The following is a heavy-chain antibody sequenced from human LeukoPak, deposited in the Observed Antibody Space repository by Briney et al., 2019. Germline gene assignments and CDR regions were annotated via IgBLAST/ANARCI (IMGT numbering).Heavy chain of an antibody. CDR3: ARQRSSWYSFWDY. J-gene: IGHJ4*02. CDR2: INHSGST. Sequence: PSETLSLTCAVYGGSFSGYYWSWIRQPPGKGLEWIGEINHSGSTNYNPSLKSRVTISVDTSKNQFSLKLSSVTAADTAVYYCARQRSSWYSFWDYWGQGTLVTVSS. CDR1: GGSFSGYY. D-gene: IGHD6-13*01. V-gene: IGHV4-34*01.